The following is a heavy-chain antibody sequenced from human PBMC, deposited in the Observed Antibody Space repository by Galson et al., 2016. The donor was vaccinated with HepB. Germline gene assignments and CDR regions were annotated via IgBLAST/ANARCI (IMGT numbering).Heavy chain of an antibody. D-gene: IGHD5-24*01. CDR3: AGNNGG. CDR1: GFSFSHYW. Sequence: SLRLSCAASGFSFSHYWMSWVRQAPGKGLEYVATISDDGNEKYYVDSVRGRFTISRDNAKNSLDLQMNSLRVDDTAVYYCAGNNGGWGQGTLVTVSS. CDR2: ISDDGNEK. V-gene: IGHV3-7*03. J-gene: IGHJ1*01.